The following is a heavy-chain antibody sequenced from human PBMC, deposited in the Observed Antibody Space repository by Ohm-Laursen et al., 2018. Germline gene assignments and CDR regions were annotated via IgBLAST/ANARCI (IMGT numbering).Heavy chain of an antibody. CDR3: VRDNHYAFDI. J-gene: IGHJ3*02. Sequence: SLRLSCTASGFSFSSYSMNWVRQAPGQGLEWVSYIRSSTNAINYADSVKGRFTFSRDSAKNSLYLQMNSLRAEDTAVYYCVRDNHYAFDIWGQGTMVTVSS. D-gene: IGHD1-14*01. CDR1: GFSFSSYS. CDR2: IRSSTNAI. V-gene: IGHV3-48*01.